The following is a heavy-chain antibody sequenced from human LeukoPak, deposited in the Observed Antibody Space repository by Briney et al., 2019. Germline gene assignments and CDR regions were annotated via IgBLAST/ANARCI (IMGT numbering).Heavy chain of an antibody. D-gene: IGHD3/OR15-3a*01. Sequence: SVKVSCKASGGAFSSYAISWVRQAPGQGLEWMGGIIPIFGTANYAQKFQGRVTITADESTSTAYMELSSLRSDDTAVYYCARSEPFWTPMDVWGQGTTVTVSS. CDR1: GGAFSSYA. CDR3: ARSEPFWTPMDV. V-gene: IGHV1-69*13. CDR2: IIPIFGTA. J-gene: IGHJ6*02.